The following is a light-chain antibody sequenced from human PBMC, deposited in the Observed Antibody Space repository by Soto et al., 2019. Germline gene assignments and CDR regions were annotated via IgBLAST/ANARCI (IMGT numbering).Light chain of an antibody. CDR2: DAS. CDR3: QQYSTYPLT. CDR1: QGINTW. V-gene: IGKV1D-16*01. Sequence: DIQMTQSPPSLSAFVGDRVTITCRASQGINTWIAWYQQKPEKAPTSLIYDASSLESGVPSRFSGSGSGTDFTLTISSLQPEDVATYYCQQYSTYPLTCGGGTKVEIK. J-gene: IGKJ4*01.